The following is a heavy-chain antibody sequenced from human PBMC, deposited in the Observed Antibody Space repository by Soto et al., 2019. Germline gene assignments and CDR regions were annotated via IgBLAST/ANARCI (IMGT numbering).Heavy chain of an antibody. CDR2: IYYSGST. V-gene: IGHV4-39*01. CDR1: GGSISSSSYY. J-gene: IGHJ4*02. CDR3: ARHSAVAGLYVDY. Sequence: ASETLSLTCIVSGGSISSSSYYWGWIRQPPGKGLEWIGSIYYSGSTYYNPSLKSRVTISVDTSKNQFSLKLSSVTAADTAVYYCARHSAVAGLYVDYWGQGTLVTVSS. D-gene: IGHD6-19*01.